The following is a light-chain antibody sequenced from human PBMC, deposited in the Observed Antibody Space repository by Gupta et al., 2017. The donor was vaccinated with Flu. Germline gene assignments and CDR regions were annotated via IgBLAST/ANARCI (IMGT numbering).Light chain of an antibody. Sequence: EIVLTQPPGTLSLSPGERATLSCRASQSVSSSYLGWYQQKPGQAPRLLIYGASRRATGIPDRFSGSGSGTDFTLTISRLEPEDFAVYYCQKDGSSTWTFGQGTKVEIK. CDR3: QKDGSSTWT. CDR2: GAS. J-gene: IGKJ1*01. CDR1: QSVSSSY. V-gene: IGKV3-20*01.